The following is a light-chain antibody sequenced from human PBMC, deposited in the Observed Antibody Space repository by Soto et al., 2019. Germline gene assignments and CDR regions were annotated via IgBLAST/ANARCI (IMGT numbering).Light chain of an antibody. CDR2: DAS. V-gene: IGKV3-15*01. CDR1: QSVSSN. J-gene: IGKJ5*01. CDR3: QQYIKWPIT. Sequence: ILMTQSPGTLSVSPGERATLSCRASQSVSSNLAWYQQKPGQAPRLLISDASTRATGIPARLSGSGSGTEFTLTVSSLQSEDFAVYYCQQYIKWPITFGQGTRLEIK.